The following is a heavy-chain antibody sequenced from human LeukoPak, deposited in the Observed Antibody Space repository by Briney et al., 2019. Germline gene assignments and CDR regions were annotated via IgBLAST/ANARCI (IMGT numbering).Heavy chain of an antibody. J-gene: IGHJ2*01. Sequence: SETLSLTCTVSGDSINNYYWSWIRQSPGKGLEWLGYISYSGNTNYNSSLKSRVTMSLDTSRTQFSLKLNSVTAADTAVYYCARAPYISGYYAPHWYFDLWGRGSLVTVSS. CDR1: GDSINNYY. CDR3: ARAPYISGYYAPHWYFDL. V-gene: IGHV4-59*01. CDR2: ISYSGNT. D-gene: IGHD5-12*01.